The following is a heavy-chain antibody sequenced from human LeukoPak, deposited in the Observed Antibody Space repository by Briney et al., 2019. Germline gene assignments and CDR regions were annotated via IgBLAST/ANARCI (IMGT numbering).Heavy chain of an antibody. CDR1: GFTFSSYA. V-gene: IGHV3-23*01. D-gene: IGHD4-17*01. CDR3: AKANPNPNGYGDPTGGY. CDR2: ISGSGGST. Sequence: PGGSLRLSCAASGFTFSSYAMSWVRQAPGKGLEWVSAISGSGGSTYYADSVKGRFTISRDNSKNTLYLQMNSLRAEDTAVYYCAKANPNPNGYGDPTGGYWGQGTLVTVSS. J-gene: IGHJ4*02.